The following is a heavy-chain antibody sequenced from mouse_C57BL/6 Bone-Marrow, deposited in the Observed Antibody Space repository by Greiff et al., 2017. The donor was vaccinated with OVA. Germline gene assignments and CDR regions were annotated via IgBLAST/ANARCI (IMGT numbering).Heavy chain of an antibody. V-gene: IGHV1-63*01. Sequence: VQLKESGAELVRPGTSVKMSCKASGYTFTNYWIGWAKQRPGHGLEWIGDIYPGGGYTNYNEKFKGKATLTADKSSSTAYMQFSSLTSEDSAIYYCARRGGNSVWYFDVWGTGTTVTVSS. CDR2: IYPGGGYT. CDR3: ARRGGNSVWYFDV. J-gene: IGHJ1*03. D-gene: IGHD2-1*01. CDR1: GYTFTNYW.